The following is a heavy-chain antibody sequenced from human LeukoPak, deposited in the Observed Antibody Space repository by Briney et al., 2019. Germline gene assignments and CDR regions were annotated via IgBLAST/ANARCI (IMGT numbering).Heavy chain of an antibody. CDR3: ARDSDWAFDN. V-gene: IGHV3-48*02. CDR2: INHNAETI. J-gene: IGHJ4*02. CDR1: GFTFSSYV. Sequence: PGGSLSLSCAASGFTFSSYVMSWVRQAPGKGLEWVSYINHNAETIYYADSVKGRFTISRDNAKNVLYLQMNRLRDGDTAVYYCARDSDWAFDNWGQGTLVTVSS. D-gene: IGHD2-21*02.